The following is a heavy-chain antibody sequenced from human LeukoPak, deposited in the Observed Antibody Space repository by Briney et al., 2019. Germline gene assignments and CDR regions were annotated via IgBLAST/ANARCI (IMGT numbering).Heavy chain of an antibody. D-gene: IGHD6-6*01. CDR1: GGSVSSYY. Sequence: PSETLSLTCTVSGGSVSSYYWSWIRQPAGKGLEWIGRIYTSGSTNYNPSLKSRATISVDKSKNQFSLKLNSVTAADTAVYYCARDTGSSNWFDPWGQGTLVTVSS. V-gene: IGHV4-4*07. CDR2: IYTSGST. J-gene: IGHJ5*02. CDR3: ARDTGSSNWFDP.